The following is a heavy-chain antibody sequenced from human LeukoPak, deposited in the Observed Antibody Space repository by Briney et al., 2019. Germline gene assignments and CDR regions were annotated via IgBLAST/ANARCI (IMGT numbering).Heavy chain of an antibody. V-gene: IGHV3-48*01. CDR3: ARDGGWLFDS. J-gene: IGHJ4*02. D-gene: IGHD3-9*01. Sequence: GGSLRLSCAASGFTFSSYSMDWVRQAPGKGLEWVSYISGSSSTIYYADSVKGRFTISRDNAKNSLYLQMNSLRAEDTAVYYCARDGGWLFDSWGQGTLVTVSS. CDR1: GFTFSSYS. CDR2: ISGSSSTI.